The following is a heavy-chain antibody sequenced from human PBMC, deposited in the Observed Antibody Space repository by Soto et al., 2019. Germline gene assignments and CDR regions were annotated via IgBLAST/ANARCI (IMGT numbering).Heavy chain of an antibody. CDR2: IYYSGST. V-gene: IGHV4-30-4*01. CDR1: GGSISSGDYY. D-gene: IGHD4-17*01. Sequence: QVQLQESGPGLVKPSQTLSLTCTVSGGSISSGDYYWSWIRQPPGKGLEWIGYIYYSGSTYYNPSLKSRFTISVDTSKNQFSLKLSSVTAADTAVYYCARDSSGDPSNYYYSYGMDVWGQGTTVTVSS. J-gene: IGHJ6*02. CDR3: ARDSSGDPSNYYYSYGMDV.